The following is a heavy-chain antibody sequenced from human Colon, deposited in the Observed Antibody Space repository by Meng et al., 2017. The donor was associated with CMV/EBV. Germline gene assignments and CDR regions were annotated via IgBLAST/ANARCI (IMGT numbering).Heavy chain of an antibody. J-gene: IGHJ4*02. V-gene: IGHV3-23*01. CDR2: ISGSGGTK. CDR3: AKDGAEFLEWFDY. D-gene: IGHD3-3*01. Sequence: CAAAGCNFNNYAMSWGRQAPGKGLKWVAAISGSGGTKHYTDSVKGRFTISRENSKRTLYLQMNSLTAEDTAVYFCAKDGAEFLEWFDYGGQGTLVTVSS. CDR1: GCNFNNYA.